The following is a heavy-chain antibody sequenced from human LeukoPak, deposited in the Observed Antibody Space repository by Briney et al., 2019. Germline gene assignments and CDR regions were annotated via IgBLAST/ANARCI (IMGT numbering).Heavy chain of an antibody. CDR1: GGTFSSYA. CDR3: ASGGSYYEDY. CDR2: IIPILGIA. J-gene: IGHJ4*02. Sequence: GSSVKVSCKASGGTFSSYAISWVRQAPGQGLEWMGRIIPILGIANYAQKFQGRVTITADKSTSTAYMELSSLRSEDTAVYYCASGGSYYEDYWGQGTLVTVPS. D-gene: IGHD1-26*01. V-gene: IGHV1-69*04.